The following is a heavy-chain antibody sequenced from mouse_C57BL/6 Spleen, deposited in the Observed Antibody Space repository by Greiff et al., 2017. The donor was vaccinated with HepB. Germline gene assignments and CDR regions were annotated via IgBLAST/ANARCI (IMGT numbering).Heavy chain of an antibody. Sequence: EVQLQQSGPVLVKPGASVKMSCKASGYTFTDYYMNWVKQSHGKSLEWIGVINPYNGGTSYNQKFKGKATLTVDKSSSTAYMELNSLTSEDSAVYYCARQDYDDTGYAMDYWGQGTSVTVSS. CDR1: GYTFTDYY. CDR2: INPYNGGT. CDR3: ARQDYDDTGYAMDY. D-gene: IGHD2-4*01. J-gene: IGHJ4*01. V-gene: IGHV1-19*01.